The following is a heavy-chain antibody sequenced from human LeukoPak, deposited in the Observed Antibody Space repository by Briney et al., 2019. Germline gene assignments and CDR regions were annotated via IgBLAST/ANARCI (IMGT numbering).Heavy chain of an antibody. CDR2: IYTTGST. CDR3: ASHGYYYYMDV. CDR1: GGSIFSYY. J-gene: IGHJ6*03. V-gene: IGHV4-4*09. Sequence: PSETLSLTCTVSGGSIFSYYWSGFGQPPGKGREWIGYIYTTGSTTYDPSLKSRITISIDTSNIQVSLDLSSVTAADTAVYYCASHGYYYYMDVWGKGTTVTVSS.